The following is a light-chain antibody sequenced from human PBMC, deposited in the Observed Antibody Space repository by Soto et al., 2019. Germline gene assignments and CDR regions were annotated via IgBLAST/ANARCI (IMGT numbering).Light chain of an antibody. CDR1: QSVTTY. CDR3: QHRGNWPRT. V-gene: IGKV3-11*01. Sequence: EIVLTQSPATLSLSPGERATLSCRASQSVTTYLSWCQQKPGQAPRLLIYDASNRATDIPARFSGSGSGTDFTLTITSLEPEDFAVYYCQHRGNWPRTFGQGTKLEIK. CDR2: DAS. J-gene: IGKJ2*01.